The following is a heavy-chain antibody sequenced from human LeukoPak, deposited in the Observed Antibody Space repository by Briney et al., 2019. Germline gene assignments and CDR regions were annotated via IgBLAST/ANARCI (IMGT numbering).Heavy chain of an antibody. CDR2: IKQDGSEK. Sequence: GGSLRLSCAASGFTFSSYGMTWVRQAPGKGLEWVANIKQDGSEKYYVDSVKGRFTISRDNAKNSLYLQMNSLRAEDTAVYYCARVWLLVPDYWGQGTLVTVSS. J-gene: IGHJ4*02. CDR1: GFTFSSYG. CDR3: ARVWLLVPDY. D-gene: IGHD5-12*01. V-gene: IGHV3-7*01.